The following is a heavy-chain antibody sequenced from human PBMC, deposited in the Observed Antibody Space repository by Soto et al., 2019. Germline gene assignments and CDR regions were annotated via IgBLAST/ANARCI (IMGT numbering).Heavy chain of an antibody. CDR3: ARIPYYDFRSGYYDYYYYYGMDV. CDR1: GGSISSYY. D-gene: IGHD3-3*01. Sequence: SETLSLTCTVSGGSISSYYWCWIREPPGKGLEWIGYIYYSGSTNYNPSLKSRVTISVDTSKNQFSLKLSSVTAADTAVYYCARIPYYDFRSGYYDYYYYYGMDVWGQGTTVTVSS. CDR2: IYYSGST. J-gene: IGHJ6*02. V-gene: IGHV4-59*01.